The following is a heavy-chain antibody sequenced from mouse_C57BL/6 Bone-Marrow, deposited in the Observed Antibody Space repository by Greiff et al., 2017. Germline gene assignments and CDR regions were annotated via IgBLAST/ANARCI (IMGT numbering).Heavy chain of an antibody. V-gene: IGHV2-2*01. J-gene: IGHJ3*01. CDR3: ARGGTLAY. CDR2: IWSGGST. D-gene: IGHD2-14*01. Sequence: QVQLQQSGPGLVQPSQSLSITCTVSGFSLTSYGVHWVRQSPGKGLEWLGVIWSGGSTDYNAAFISRLSISKDNSKSQVFFKMNSLQAADTAIYYCARGGTLAYWGQGTLVTVSA. CDR1: GFSLTSYG.